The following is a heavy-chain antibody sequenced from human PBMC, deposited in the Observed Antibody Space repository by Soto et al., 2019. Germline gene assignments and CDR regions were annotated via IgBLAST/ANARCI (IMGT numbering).Heavy chain of an antibody. CDR1: GFTFSGYA. CDR2: ISGSGTTT. D-gene: IGHD3-10*01. Sequence: EVQLLESGGGLVQPGGSLRLSCAVSGFTFSGYAMNWVRQAPGKGLEWVSSISGSGTTTYYADSVKGRFTIARDNSKNTLYLQMNSLGAEDTAVYYCGRGRGSYSFDYWGQGTLITVSS. J-gene: IGHJ4*02. CDR3: GRGRGSYSFDY. V-gene: IGHV3-23*01.